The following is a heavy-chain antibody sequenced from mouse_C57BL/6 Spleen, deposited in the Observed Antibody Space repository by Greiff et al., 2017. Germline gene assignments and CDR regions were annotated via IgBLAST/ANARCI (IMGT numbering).Heavy chain of an antibody. CDR2: IDPSDSYT. CDR3: ARWGGTSYFDY. J-gene: IGHJ2*01. V-gene: IGHV1-50*01. D-gene: IGHD4-1*01. Sequence: QVQLQQPGAELVKPGASVKLSCKASGYTFTSYWMQWVKQRPGQGLEWIGEIDPSDSYTNYNQKFKGKATLTVDTSSGTAYMQLSSLTSEDSAVYYCARWGGTSYFDYWGQGTTLTVSS. CDR1: GYTFTSYW.